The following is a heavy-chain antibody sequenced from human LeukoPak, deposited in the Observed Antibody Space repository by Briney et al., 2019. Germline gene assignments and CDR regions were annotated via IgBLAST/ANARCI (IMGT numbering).Heavy chain of an antibody. D-gene: IGHD3-10*01. CDR3: GRGRGSDLDY. Sequence: GGSLRLSCAASGFTVSNNYMSWVRQAPGKGLEWVSVIYSGGYTYYADSVKGRFTISRDNYKNKQYLQMNNLRAEDTAVGYCGRGRGSDLDYWGQGTLVTVSS. J-gene: IGHJ4*02. V-gene: IGHV3-66*01. CDR2: IYSGGYT. CDR1: GFTVSNNY.